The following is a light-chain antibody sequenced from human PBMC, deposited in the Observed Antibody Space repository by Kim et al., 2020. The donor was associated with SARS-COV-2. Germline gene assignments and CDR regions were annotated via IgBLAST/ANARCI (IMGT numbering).Light chain of an antibody. CDR3: QQYSHWPPYT. Sequence: VSPGERVTLACRARQSVDSNLAWYQQKPGQAPRLLIYGASTRATDIPARFSGSGSGTEFTLIISSLQSEDFAVYYCQQYSHWPPYTFGQGTKRRS. CDR1: QSVDSN. V-gene: IGKV3-15*01. CDR2: GAS. J-gene: IGKJ2*01.